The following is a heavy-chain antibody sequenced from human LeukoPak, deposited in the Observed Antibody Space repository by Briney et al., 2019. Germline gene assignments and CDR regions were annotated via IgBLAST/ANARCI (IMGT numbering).Heavy chain of an antibody. CDR3: ARGRSQMVRGVTNINWFDP. CDR2: ISAYNGNT. J-gene: IGHJ5*02. D-gene: IGHD3-10*01. Sequence: ASVKVSCKASGYTFTSYGISWVRQAPGQGLEWMGWISAYNGNTNYAQKLQGRVTMTTDTSTSTAYMELRSLRSDDTAVYYCARGRSQMVRGVTNINWFDPWGQGTLVTVSS. CDR1: GYTFTSYG. V-gene: IGHV1-18*01.